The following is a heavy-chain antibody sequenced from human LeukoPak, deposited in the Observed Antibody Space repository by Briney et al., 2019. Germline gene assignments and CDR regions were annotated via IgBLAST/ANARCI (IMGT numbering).Heavy chain of an antibody. V-gene: IGHV1-8*03. CDR3: ARGAEDFWSGYPGGDY. CDR2: MNPNSGNT. CDR1: GYTFTSYD. D-gene: IGHD3-3*01. J-gene: IGHJ4*02. Sequence: ASVKVSCKASGYTFTSYDINWVRQATGQWLEWMGWMNPNSGNTGYAQKFQGRVTITRNTSISTAYMELSSLRSEDTAVYYCARGAEDFWSGYPGGDYWGQGTLVTVSS.